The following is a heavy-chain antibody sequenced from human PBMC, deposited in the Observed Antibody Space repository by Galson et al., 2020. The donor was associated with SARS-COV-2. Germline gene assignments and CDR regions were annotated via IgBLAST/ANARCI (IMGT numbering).Heavy chain of an antibody. CDR2: IYYSGST. D-gene: IGHD6-13*01. V-gene: IGHV4-31*03. J-gene: IGHJ5*02. Sequence: SETLSLTCTVSGGSISSGGYYWSWIRQHPGKGLEWIGYIYYSGSTYYNPSLKSRVTISVDTSKNQFSLKLSSVTAADTAVYYCARATPGRSRWGFDPWGQGTLVTVSS. CDR1: GGSISSGGYY. CDR3: ARATPGRSRWGFDP.